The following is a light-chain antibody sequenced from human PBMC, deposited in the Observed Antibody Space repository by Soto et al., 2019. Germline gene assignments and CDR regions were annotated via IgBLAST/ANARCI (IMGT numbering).Light chain of an antibody. V-gene: IGKV3-11*01. Sequence: EIVLTQSPATLSFSPGERATLSCRASQSVDKYLVWYQQKPGQAPRLLIYDASSRATGIPARFSGSGSGTDFSLPITSLEPEDFAVYYCQQRTNWPLTFGGGTKLEIK. J-gene: IGKJ4*01. CDR2: DAS. CDR3: QQRTNWPLT. CDR1: QSVDKY.